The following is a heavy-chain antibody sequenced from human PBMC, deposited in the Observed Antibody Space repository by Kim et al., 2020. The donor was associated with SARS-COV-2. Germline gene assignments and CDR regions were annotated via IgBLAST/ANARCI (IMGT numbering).Heavy chain of an antibody. V-gene: IGHV2-70*01. CDR2: IDWDDDK. CDR1: GFSLSTSGMC. CDR3: ARVHVLRYFDWPIRASYYFYYGMYV. Sequence: SGPTLVNPTQTLTLTCTFSGFSLSTSGMCVSWIRQPPGKALEWLALIDWDDDKYYSTSLKTRLTISKDTSKNQVVLTMTNMDPVDTATYYCARVHVLRYFDWPIRASYYFYYGMYVWGRGTTVTVSS. J-gene: IGHJ6*02. D-gene: IGHD3-9*01.